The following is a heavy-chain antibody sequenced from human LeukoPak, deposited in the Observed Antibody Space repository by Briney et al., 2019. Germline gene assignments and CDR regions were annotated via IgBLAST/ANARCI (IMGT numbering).Heavy chain of an antibody. J-gene: IGHJ4*02. V-gene: IGHV3-23*01. Sequence: GGSLRLSCAASGFTFSSYAMSWVRQAPGEGLECVSTVGGDGDTTYYADSVKGRFTISRDNSKNTLFLQMNSLRAEDTAIYYCAKALWSAYYPTLFDSWGQGTLVTVSS. D-gene: IGHD3-3*01. CDR1: GFTFSSYA. CDR3: AKALWSAYYPTLFDS. CDR2: VGGDGDTT.